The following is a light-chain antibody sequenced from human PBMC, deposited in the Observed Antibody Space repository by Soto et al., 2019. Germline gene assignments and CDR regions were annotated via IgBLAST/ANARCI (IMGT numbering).Light chain of an antibody. CDR3: QQFDDSPPRFT. J-gene: IGKJ4*01. CDR1: QSVSSN. Sequence: EIVMTQSPATLSVSPGERATLSCRASQSVSSNLAWYQQKPGQAPRLLIYGASTRATGVPDRFSGSGSGTVFTLTISRLEPEDLAVYYCQQFDDSPPRFTFGGGTKVDNK. CDR2: GAS. V-gene: IGKV3D-15*01.